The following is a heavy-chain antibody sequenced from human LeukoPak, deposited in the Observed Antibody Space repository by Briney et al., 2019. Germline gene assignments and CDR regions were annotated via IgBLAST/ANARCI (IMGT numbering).Heavy chain of an antibody. D-gene: IGHD3-22*01. CDR2: IYYSGST. J-gene: IGHJ4*02. V-gene: IGHV4-39*07. CDR1: GGSISSSSHY. Sequence: PSETLSLTCTISGGSISSSSHYWGWIRQPPGKGLEWIGSIYYSGSTYYNPSLKSRVTMSVDTSKNQFSLKLTSVTAADTAVYYCARDGYYYDSSGYYFWGQGTLVTVSS. CDR3: ARDGYYYDSSGYYF.